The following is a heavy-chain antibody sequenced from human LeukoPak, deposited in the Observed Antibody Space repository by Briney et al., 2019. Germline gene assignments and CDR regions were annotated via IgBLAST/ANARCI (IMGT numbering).Heavy chain of an antibody. J-gene: IGHJ4*02. CDR1: GGSFSGYY. CDR3: ASFGGLYGGYVDY. D-gene: IGHD3-16*01. Sequence: PSETLSLTCAVYGGSFSGYYWSWIRQPPGKGLEWIGEINHSGSTNYNPSLKSRVTISVDTSKNQFSLKLSSVTAADTAVYYCASFGGLYGGYVDYWGQGTLVTVSS. V-gene: IGHV4-34*01. CDR2: INHSGST.